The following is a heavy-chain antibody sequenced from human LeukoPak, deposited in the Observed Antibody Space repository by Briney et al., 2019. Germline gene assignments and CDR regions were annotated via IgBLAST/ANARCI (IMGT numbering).Heavy chain of an antibody. CDR2: ISGTGDST. J-gene: IGHJ6*03. Sequence: GGSLRLSCAASGFTFSNYAMSWVRQAPGKGLEWVSGISGTGDSTHYADSVKGRFTISRDNSKNTLYLQMNSLRAEDTAVYYCARSAVTRHFSSYYYMDVWGTGTTVTVSS. CDR3: ARSAVTRHFSSYYYMDV. D-gene: IGHD2-2*01. CDR1: GFTFSNYA. V-gene: IGHV3-23*01.